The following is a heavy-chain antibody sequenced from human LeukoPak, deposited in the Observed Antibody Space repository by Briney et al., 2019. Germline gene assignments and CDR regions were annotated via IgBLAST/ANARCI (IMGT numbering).Heavy chain of an antibody. V-gene: IGHV5-51*01. CDR3: ARGPYGGKRGHFDY. Sequence: GESLKISCEGSGYSFTNNWIGWVRQVPGKGLEWMGSIYPGDSDTRYSPSFQGQVTISADKSISTAYLQWSSLKASDNAMYYCARGPYGGKRGHFDYWGQGTLVTVSS. D-gene: IGHD4-23*01. CDR1: GYSFTNNW. J-gene: IGHJ4*02. CDR2: IYPGDSDT.